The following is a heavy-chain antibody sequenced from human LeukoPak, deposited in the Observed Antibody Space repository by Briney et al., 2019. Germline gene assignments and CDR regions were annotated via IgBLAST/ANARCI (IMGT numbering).Heavy chain of an antibody. V-gene: IGHV3-43D*03. J-gene: IGHJ3*02. CDR2: ISWDGGST. CDR3: AKAFAANYGGNSGAFDI. CDR1: GFTFDDYA. Sequence: PGGSLRLSCAASGFTFDDYAMHWVRQAPGKGLEWVSLISWDGGSTYYADSVKGRFTISRDNSKNSLYLQMNSLRAEDTALYYCAKAFAANYGGNSGAFDIWGQGTMVTVSS. D-gene: IGHD4-23*01.